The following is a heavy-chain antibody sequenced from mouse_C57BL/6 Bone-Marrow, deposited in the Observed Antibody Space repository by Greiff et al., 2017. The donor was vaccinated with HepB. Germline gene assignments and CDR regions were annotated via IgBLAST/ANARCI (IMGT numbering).Heavy chain of an antibody. J-gene: IGHJ4*01. CDR2: ISDGGSYT. V-gene: IGHV5-4*01. CDR1: GFTFSSYA. CDR3: ARDEGYGSTDLYYAMDY. D-gene: IGHD1-1*01. Sequence: DVMLVESGGGLVKPGGSLKLSCAASGFTFSSYAMSWVRQTPEKRLEWVATISDGGSYTYYPDNVKGRFTISRDNAKNNLYLQMSHLKSEDTAMYYCARDEGYGSTDLYYAMDYWGQGTSVTVSS.